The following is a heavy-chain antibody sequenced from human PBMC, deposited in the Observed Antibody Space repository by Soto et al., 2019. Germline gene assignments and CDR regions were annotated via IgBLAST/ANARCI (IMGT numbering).Heavy chain of an antibody. D-gene: IGHD2-15*01. CDR3: AKDPGGPDAFDI. CDR2: ISRTSSNI. CDR1: GFLFSSFD. V-gene: IGHV3-48*01. J-gene: IGHJ3*02. Sequence: GESLKISCAASGFLFSSFDMTWVRQAPGKGLEWVAYISRTSSNIYYADSVKGRFTISRDNSKNTLYLQMNSLRAEDTAVYYCAKDPGGPDAFDIWGQGTMVPVSS.